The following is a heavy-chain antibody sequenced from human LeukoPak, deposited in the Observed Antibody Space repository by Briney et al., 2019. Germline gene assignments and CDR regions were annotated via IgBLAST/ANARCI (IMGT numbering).Heavy chain of an antibody. D-gene: IGHD4-17*01. Sequence: SETLSLTCTVSGGSITSGGYYWSWLRQHPGKGLEWIGYIAYSGNTDYSPSLKSRVTMSMDTSKNQFSLTLSSVTAADTAVYYCARDLLEGDYGGAFDIWGQGTMVTVSS. CDR2: IAYSGNT. CDR1: GGSITSGGYY. CDR3: ARDLLEGDYGGAFDI. V-gene: IGHV4-31*03. J-gene: IGHJ3*02.